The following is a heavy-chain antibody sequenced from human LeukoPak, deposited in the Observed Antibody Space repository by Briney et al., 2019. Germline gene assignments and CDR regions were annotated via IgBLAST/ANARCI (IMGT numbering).Heavy chain of an antibody. Sequence: SETLSLTCTVSGGSISSSSYYWGWIRQPPGKGLEWIGSIYYSGSTYYNPSLKSRVTISVDTSKNQFFLKLSSVTAADTAVYYCASSYDSSGYSLFDYWGQGTLATVSS. D-gene: IGHD3-22*01. CDR3: ASSYDSSGYSLFDY. CDR1: GGSISSSSYY. J-gene: IGHJ4*02. CDR2: IYYSGST. V-gene: IGHV4-39*01.